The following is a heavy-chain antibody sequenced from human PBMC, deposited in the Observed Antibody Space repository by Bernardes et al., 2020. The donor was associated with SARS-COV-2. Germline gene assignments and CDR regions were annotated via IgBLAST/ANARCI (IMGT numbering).Heavy chain of an antibody. CDR3: ARDRPNFRPSTTTLDY. CDR1: CYLFSTYG. CDR2: ISAYNKDT. J-gene: IGHJ4*02. Sequence: ASVKVSCKTSCYLFSTYGLAWVRQAPGQGLEWLGWISAYNKDTNIAQKFQGRVTMTTDTSTNTAYMELRSLRPDDTAVYYCARDRPNFRPSTTTLDYWGQGTLVTVSS. D-gene: IGHD1-1*01. V-gene: IGHV1-18*04.